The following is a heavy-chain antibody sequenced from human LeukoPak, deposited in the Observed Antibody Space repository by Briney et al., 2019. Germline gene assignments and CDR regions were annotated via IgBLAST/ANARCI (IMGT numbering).Heavy chain of an antibody. V-gene: IGHV3-66*01. Sequence: GGSLRLSCAASGITVSSNYMNWVRQAPGKGLEWVSVIYSGSSTFYADSVRGRFTISRDNSKNTLYLQMNSLRAEDTAVYYCARAVLLWFGDVWGKGTTATISS. CDR2: IYSGSST. D-gene: IGHD3-10*01. CDR1: GITVSSNY. J-gene: IGHJ6*04. CDR3: ARAVLLWFGDV.